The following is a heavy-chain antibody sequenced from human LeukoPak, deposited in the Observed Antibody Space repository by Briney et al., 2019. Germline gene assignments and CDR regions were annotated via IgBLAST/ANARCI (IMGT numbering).Heavy chain of an antibody. D-gene: IGHD2-15*01. CDR1: GFTFTNAW. J-gene: IGHJ6*04. V-gene: IGHV3-7*03. CDR2: IKQDGSEK. Sequence: PGGSLRLSCAASGFTFTNAWMTWVRQVPGKGLEWVANIKQDGSEKYYVDSVKGRFTISRDNAKNSLYLQMNSLRAEDTAVYYCARYCSGGSCTYYYYGMDVWGKGTTVTVSS. CDR3: ARYCSGGSCTYYYYGMDV.